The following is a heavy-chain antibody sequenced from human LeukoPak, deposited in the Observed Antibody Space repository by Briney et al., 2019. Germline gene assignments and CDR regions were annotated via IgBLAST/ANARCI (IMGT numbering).Heavy chain of an antibody. Sequence: GESLKISCKVSGYNFASYWIGWVRQMPGKGLELMGIIYPGDSDTRYRPSFQGQVTISADKSISTAYLQWSSLKASDTAMYYCARPYCYSSTCYSPPDFWGQGTLVTVSS. CDR2: IYPGDSDT. J-gene: IGHJ4*02. D-gene: IGHD2-2*02. V-gene: IGHV5-51*01. CDR1: GYNFASYW. CDR3: ARPYCYSSTCYSPPDF.